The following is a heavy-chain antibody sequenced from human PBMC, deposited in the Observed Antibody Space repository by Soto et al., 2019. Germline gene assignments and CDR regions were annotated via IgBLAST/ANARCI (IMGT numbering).Heavy chain of an antibody. J-gene: IGHJ3*02. CDR3: ARGKDVDAFDI. D-gene: IGHD2-15*01. CDR1: GGSFSGYY. V-gene: IGHV4-34*01. CDR2: INHSGST. Sequence: PSETLSLTCAVYGGSFSGYYWSWIRQPPGKGLEWIGEINHSGSTNYNPSLKSRVTISVDTSKNQFSLKLSSVTAADTAVYYCARGKDVDAFDIWGQGTMVNVSS.